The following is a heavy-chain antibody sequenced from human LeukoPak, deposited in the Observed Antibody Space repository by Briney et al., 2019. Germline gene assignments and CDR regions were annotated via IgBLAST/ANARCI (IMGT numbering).Heavy chain of an antibody. CDR1: GFTFSSYG. D-gene: IGHD6-19*01. Sequence: GGSLRLSCAASGFTFSSYGMHWVRQAPGKGLEWVAFIRYDGSIKYYADSVKGRFTISRDSSKNTLYLQMNSLRAEDTAVYYCAKDPRKNSNGWYRGADWFDPWGQGTLVTVSS. CDR3: AKDPRKNSNGWYRGADWFDP. V-gene: IGHV3-30*02. CDR2: IRYDGSIK. J-gene: IGHJ5*02.